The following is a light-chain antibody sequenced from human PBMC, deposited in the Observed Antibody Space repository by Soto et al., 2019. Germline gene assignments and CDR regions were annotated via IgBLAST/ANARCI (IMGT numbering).Light chain of an antibody. Sequence: QSALTQPASVSGSPGQSITISCTGTSSDVGTYNFVSWYQHYPGKAPKLMIYEGNKRPSGVSNRFSGSKSGNTASLTISGLQAEDEADYYCCSYAGSSTVVFGGGTKVTVL. CDR1: SSDVGTYNF. CDR2: EGN. J-gene: IGLJ2*01. CDR3: CSYAGSSTVV. V-gene: IGLV2-23*01.